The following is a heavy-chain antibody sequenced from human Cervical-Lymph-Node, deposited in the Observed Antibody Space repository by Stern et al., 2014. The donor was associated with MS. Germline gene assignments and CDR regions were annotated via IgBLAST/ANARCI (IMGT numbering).Heavy chain of an antibody. Sequence: VQLVESGGGVVQPGRSLSLSCVASGFTFSNYAMHWVRQAPGKGLEWVAIVSYDGTQRNSTDSVKARFTISRDNSKNTLYLHMNSLRDEDTAVYFCARGGRGVGLEYWGQGALVTVSS. V-gene: IGHV3-30-3*01. CDR2: VSYDGTQR. CDR1: GFTFSNYA. D-gene: IGHD3-10*01. J-gene: IGHJ4*02. CDR3: ARGGRGVGLEY.